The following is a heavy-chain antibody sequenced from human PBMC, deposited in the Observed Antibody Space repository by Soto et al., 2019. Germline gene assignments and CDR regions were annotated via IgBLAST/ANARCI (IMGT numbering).Heavy chain of an antibody. D-gene: IGHD6-19*01. V-gene: IGHV4-59*12. CDR3: AREESSGWTYNWFDP. Sequence: PSETLSLTCTVSGGSISSYYWSWIRQPPGKGLEWIGYIYYSGSTNYNPSLKSRLTISVDTSKNQFSLKLSSVTAADTAVYYCAREESSGWTYNWFDPWGQGTLVTVSS. J-gene: IGHJ5*02. CDR2: IYYSGST. CDR1: GGSISSYY.